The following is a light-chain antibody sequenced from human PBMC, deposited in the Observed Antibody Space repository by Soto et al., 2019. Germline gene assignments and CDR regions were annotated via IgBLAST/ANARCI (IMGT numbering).Light chain of an antibody. V-gene: IGKV1-33*01. CDR2: DAS. CDR3: QQYDNRPPLT. J-gene: IGKJ4*01. CDR1: QDISNY. Sequence: DIQMTQSPSSLSASVGDRVTITCQASQDISNYLNWYQQKPGKAPKLLIYDASNLETGVPSRFSGSGSGTEFTFTISSLQPEDIATYYCQQYDNRPPLTFGGGTKVEIK.